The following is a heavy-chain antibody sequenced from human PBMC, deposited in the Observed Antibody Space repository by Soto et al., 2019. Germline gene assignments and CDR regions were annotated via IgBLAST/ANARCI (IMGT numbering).Heavy chain of an antibody. CDR1: GFTLNNYA. Sequence: EVQLLESGGGLVQPGGSLRLSCAASGFTLNNYAMSWVRQAPGKGLEWVAALAGSSGTTYYADSVKGRFTISTDDSKNTLDLQINSLRVEDTAVYYCAKPRNGYNWGAFDMGGQGTMVAVSS. CDR2: LAGSSGTT. J-gene: IGHJ3*02. D-gene: IGHD5-12*01. V-gene: IGHV3-23*01. CDR3: AKPRNGYNWGAFDM.